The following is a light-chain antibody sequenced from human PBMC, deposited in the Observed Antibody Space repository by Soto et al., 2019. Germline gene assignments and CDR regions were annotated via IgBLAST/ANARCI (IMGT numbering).Light chain of an antibody. Sequence: EIVLTQSPATLSLSPGERATLSCRASQSVSSYLAWYQQKPGQAPRLLIYDAANGATGIPARFSGSGSGTAFTLTISRLEPEDFAVYYCQQRSNWPITFGQGTRLEI. V-gene: IGKV3-11*01. CDR2: DAA. CDR1: QSVSSY. J-gene: IGKJ5*01. CDR3: QQRSNWPIT.